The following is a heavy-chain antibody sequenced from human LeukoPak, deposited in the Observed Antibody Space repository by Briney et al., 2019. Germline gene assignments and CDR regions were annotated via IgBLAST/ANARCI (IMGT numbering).Heavy chain of an antibody. Sequence: PGGSLRLSCTTSGFIFSGSAMYWVRQAPGKGLEWLAVISYDGTYTYYIDSVKGRFTISRDNAKNSLYLQMNSLRAEDTAVYYCAREPEAAAPDYWGQGTLVTVSS. CDR3: AREPEAAAPDY. D-gene: IGHD6-13*01. V-gene: IGHV3-30*04. CDR2: ISYDGTYT. CDR1: GFIFSGSA. J-gene: IGHJ4*02.